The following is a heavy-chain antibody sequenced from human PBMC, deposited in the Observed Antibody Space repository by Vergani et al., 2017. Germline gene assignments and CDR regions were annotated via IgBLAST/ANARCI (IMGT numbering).Heavy chain of an antibody. J-gene: IGHJ6*02. Sequence: EVQMVESGGGLVKPGGSLRLSCVASGFTFSHYSMNWVRQAPGKGLEWVSSISGNNDDVYYADSVKGRFTISRDNAKNSLYLDMSSLRAEDTAVYYCAREPRYCSGGRCYYYAMDVWGQGTTVTVSS. CDR1: GFTFSHYS. CDR3: AREPRYCSGGRCYYYAMDV. D-gene: IGHD2-15*01. V-gene: IGHV3-21*01. CDR2: ISGNNDDV.